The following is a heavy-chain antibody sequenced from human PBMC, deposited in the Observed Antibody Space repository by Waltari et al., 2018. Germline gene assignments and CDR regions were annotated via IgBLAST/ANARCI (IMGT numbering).Heavy chain of an antibody. V-gene: IGHV3-49*03. CDR2: IRSKIYGGTA. J-gene: IGHJ6*02. CDR1: GFTFGAHA. D-gene: IGHD3-16*01. CDR3: SRVSASGDGMDV. Sequence: EVQLVESGGGLVQPGRSLRLSCTTSGFTFGAHALSWFSQAPGKGLEWVGFIRSKIYGGTADYAASVKGRFTVSRDDSKSIAYLQMDSLKTEDTAVYYCSRVSASGDGMDVWGQGTTVTVSS.